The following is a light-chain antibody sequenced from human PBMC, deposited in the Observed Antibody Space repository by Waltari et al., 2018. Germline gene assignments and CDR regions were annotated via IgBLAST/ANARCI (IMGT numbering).Light chain of an antibody. CDR3: QSYDSSLSAVV. CDR2: ANT. V-gene: IGLV1-40*01. Sequence: QSVLTQPPSVSGAPGQRVTIPCTGSSSNIGGAYVVHWYQQLPGTAPKLLIYANTNRPSGVPDRFSGSKSGTSASLAITGLQAEDEAEYYCQSYDSSLSAVVFGGGTKLTVL. CDR1: SSNIGGAYV. J-gene: IGLJ2*01.